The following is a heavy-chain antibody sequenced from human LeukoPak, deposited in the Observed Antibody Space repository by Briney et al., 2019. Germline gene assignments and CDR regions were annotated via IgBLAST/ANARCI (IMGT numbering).Heavy chain of an antibody. J-gene: IGHJ6*02. CDR3: ARDLIDYYYGMDV. CDR2: IYYSGST. Sequence: SETLSLTCTVSGGSISSYYWSWIRQPPGKGLEWIGYIYYSGSTNYNPSLKSRVTISVDTSKNQFSLKLSSVTAADTTVYYCARDLIDYYYGMDVWGQGTTVTVSS. V-gene: IGHV4-59*01. CDR1: GGSISSYY. D-gene: IGHD3-22*01.